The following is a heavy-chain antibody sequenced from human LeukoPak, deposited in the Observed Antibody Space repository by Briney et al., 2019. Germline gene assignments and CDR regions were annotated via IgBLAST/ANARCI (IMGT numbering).Heavy chain of an antibody. Sequence: GGSLRLSCAASGFTFSSYEMNWVRQAPGKGLEWVSYISSSGSSYIYYADSVKGRFTISRDNAENSLYLQMNSLRGEDTAVYYCARGGLNYADASDIWGQGTMVTVSS. D-gene: IGHD4-11*01. CDR3: ARGGLNYADASDI. CDR1: GFTFSSYE. V-gene: IGHV3-21*05. CDR2: ISSSGSSYI. J-gene: IGHJ3*02.